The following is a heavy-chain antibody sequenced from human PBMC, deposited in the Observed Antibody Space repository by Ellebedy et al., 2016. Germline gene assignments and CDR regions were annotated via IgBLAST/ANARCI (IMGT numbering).Heavy chain of an antibody. Sequence: GESLKISXAASGFTFSTYGMHWVRQAPGKGLEWVAVISYDGRNKFYADSVKGRFTISRDNSKNTLYLQVNSLRAEDTAIYYCAGGSVDSPYWGQGALVTVFS. CDR3: AGGSVDSPY. J-gene: IGHJ4*02. CDR1: GFTFSTYG. D-gene: IGHD2-15*01. CDR2: ISYDGRNK. V-gene: IGHV3-30*03.